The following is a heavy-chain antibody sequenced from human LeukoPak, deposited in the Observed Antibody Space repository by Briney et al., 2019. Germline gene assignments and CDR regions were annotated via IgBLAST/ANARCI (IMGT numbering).Heavy chain of an antibody. D-gene: IGHD3-22*01. J-gene: IGHJ4*02. Sequence: GASVKVSCKASGYTFTSYGISWVRQAPGQGLEWMGWISAYNGNTNYAQKLQGRVTMTTDTSTSTAYMELRSLRSDDTAVYYCARDLFSNYYDSSDYWGQGTLVTVSS. CDR1: GYTFTSYG. V-gene: IGHV1-18*01. CDR3: ARDLFSNYYDSSDY. CDR2: ISAYNGNT.